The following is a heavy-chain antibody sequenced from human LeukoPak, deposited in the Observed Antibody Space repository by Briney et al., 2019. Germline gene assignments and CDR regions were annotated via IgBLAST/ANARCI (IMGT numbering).Heavy chain of an antibody. CDR3: LRERFHGSGAPNFDF. CDR2: ISGSGSYI. D-gene: IGHD3-10*01. CDR1: GFTFSDYS. J-gene: IGHJ4*02. Sequence: GGSLRLSCAASGFTFSDYSMNWVRQTPRKGLEWVSCISGSGSYIYYADSVKGRFTISRDNAKNSLHLQVNSLRAEDTAGYYFLRERFHGSGAPNFDFWGKGTLVTVSS. V-gene: IGHV3-21*06.